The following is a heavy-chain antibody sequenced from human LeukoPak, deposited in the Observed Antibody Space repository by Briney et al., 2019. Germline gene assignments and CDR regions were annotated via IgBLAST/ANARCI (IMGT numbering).Heavy chain of an antibody. J-gene: IGHJ4*02. Sequence: PGGSLRLSCAASGFPLSSYWMSWVRQAPEKGLEWVANIKQNGGEKYYVDSMKGRFTISRDNAKNFLDLQMNSLRAEDTAVYYCARDGQTMVTTGEVDYWGQGTLVTVSS. CDR3: ARDGQTMVTTGEVDY. V-gene: IGHV3-7*01. CDR1: GFPLSSYW. CDR2: IKQNGGEK. D-gene: IGHD4-17*01.